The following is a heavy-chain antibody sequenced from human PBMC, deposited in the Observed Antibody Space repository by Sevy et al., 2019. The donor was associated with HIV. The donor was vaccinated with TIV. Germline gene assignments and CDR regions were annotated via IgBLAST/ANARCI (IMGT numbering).Heavy chain of an antibody. CDR2: ISAYNGNT. J-gene: IGHJ4*02. Sequence: ASVKVSCKASGYTFTSYGISWVRQAPGQGLEWMGWISAYNGNTNYAQKLQGRVTMTTDTSTSTAYMELRSLRSDDTAVYYCVRDRYNWNNFDYWGQGTLVTVSS. V-gene: IGHV1-18*01. CDR1: GYTFTSYG. D-gene: IGHD1-1*01. CDR3: VRDRYNWNNFDY.